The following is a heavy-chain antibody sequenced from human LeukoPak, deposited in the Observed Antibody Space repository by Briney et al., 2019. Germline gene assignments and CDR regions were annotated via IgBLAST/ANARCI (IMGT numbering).Heavy chain of an antibody. V-gene: IGHV3-23*01. J-gene: IGHJ4*02. CDR3: AKGPQYYYGSGDYFDY. D-gene: IGHD3-10*01. CDR1: GFTFSTYA. CDR2: ISGSGGST. Sequence: GGSLRLSCAASGFTFSTYAMSWVRQAPGKGLEWVSVISGSGGSTYYADSVKGRFTISRDNSKNTLYLQMNSLRAEDTALYYCAKGPQYYYGSGDYFDYWGQGTLVTVSS.